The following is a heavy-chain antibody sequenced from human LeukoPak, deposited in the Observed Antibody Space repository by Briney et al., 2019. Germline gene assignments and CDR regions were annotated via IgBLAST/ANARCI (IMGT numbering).Heavy chain of an antibody. CDR3: AKSPSYCGINCYSTFDY. D-gene: IGHD2-21*02. Sequence: PGGSLRLSCSASEVTFSTNAMSWVRQAPGKGLEWVSAITKDGRTYYADSVKGRFTISRDNSRNTLYLQMNSLRAEDTAVYYCAKSPSYCGINCYSTFDYWGQGTLVTVSS. V-gene: IGHV3-23*01. CDR2: ITKDGRT. J-gene: IGHJ4*02. CDR1: EVTFSTNA.